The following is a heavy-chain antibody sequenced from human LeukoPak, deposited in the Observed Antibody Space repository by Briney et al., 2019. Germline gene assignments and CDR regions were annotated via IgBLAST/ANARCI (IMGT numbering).Heavy chain of an antibody. Sequence: SETLSLTCTVCGGSISSYYWSWIRQPAGKGLEWIGRIHTSGSTNYNPSLQSRVTMSVDTSKNQFSLKLSSVTAADTAVYYCAADRGGNSDLRYWGQGTLVSVSS. CDR3: AADRGGNSDLRY. J-gene: IGHJ4*02. D-gene: IGHD4-23*01. V-gene: IGHV4-4*07. CDR1: GGSISSYY. CDR2: IHTSGST.